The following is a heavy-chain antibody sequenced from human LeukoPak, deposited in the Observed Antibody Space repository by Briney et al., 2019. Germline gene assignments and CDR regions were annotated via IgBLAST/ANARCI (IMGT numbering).Heavy chain of an antibody. J-gene: IGHJ3*02. V-gene: IGHV3-23*01. CDR1: GFTFSSYA. CDR2: ISGSGGST. D-gene: IGHD6-13*01. CDR3: AKAYSSSWYRNDAFDI. Sequence: PGGSLRLSCAASGFTFSSYAMSWVRQAPGRGLEWVSAISGSGGSTYYADSVKGRFTISRDNSKNTLYLQMNSLRGEDTAVYYCAKAYSSSWYRNDAFDIWGQGTMVTVSS.